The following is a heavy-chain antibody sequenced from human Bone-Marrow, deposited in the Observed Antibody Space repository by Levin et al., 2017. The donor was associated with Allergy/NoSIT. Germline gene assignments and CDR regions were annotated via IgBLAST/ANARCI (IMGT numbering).Heavy chain of an antibody. V-gene: IGHV3-48*01. CDR1: GFSFSSYA. CDR2: IDTRSSIF. J-gene: IGHJ4*02. CDR3: ARDFYGDFVRLDY. Sequence: HPGGSLRLSCAASGFSFSSYAMNWVRQAPGKGLEWLSYIDTRSSIFYYADSVKGRFTISRDNAQHSLHLQMNNLRAEDTAVYYCARDFYGDFVRLDYWGLGTLVTVSS. D-gene: IGHD4-17*01.